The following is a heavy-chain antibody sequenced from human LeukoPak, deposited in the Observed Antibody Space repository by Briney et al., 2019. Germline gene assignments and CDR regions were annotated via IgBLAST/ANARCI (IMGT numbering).Heavy chain of an antibody. V-gene: IGHV1-8*01. D-gene: IGHD3-22*01. CDR1: GYTFTSYD. J-gene: IGHJ6*02. CDR3: ARDRGFLNYYDSSAETYYYYGMDV. Sequence: ASVKVSCKASGYTFTSYDINWVRQATGQGLEWMGWMNPNSGNTGYAQKFQGRVTMTRNTSISTAYMELSSLRSEDTAVYYCARDRGFLNYYDSSAETYYYYGMDVWGQGTTVTVSS. CDR2: MNPNSGNT.